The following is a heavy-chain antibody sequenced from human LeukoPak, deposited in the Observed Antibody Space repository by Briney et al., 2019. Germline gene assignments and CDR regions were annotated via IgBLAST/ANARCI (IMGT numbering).Heavy chain of an antibody. CDR3: ARYCRVGAPDRYYYYYYMDV. D-gene: IGHD1-26*01. J-gene: IGHJ6*03. CDR2: IYSGGST. Sequence: GGSLRLSCAASGFTVSSNYMSWVRQAPGKGLEWVSVIYSGGSTYYADSVKGRFTIPRDNSKNTLYLQMNSLRAEDTAVYYCARYCRVGAPDRYYYYYYMDVWGKGTTVTVSS. CDR1: GFTVSSNY. V-gene: IGHV3-66*02.